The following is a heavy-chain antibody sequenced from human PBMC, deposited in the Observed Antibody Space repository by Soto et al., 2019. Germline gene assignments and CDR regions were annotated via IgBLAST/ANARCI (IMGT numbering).Heavy chain of an antibody. CDR2: IYSSAGT. J-gene: IGHJ3*02. CDR3: ARGVRYSGSLEAFDI. CDR1: GFTVSSNY. D-gene: IGHD1-26*01. V-gene: IGHV3-53*01. Sequence: EVQLVESGGGLVQPGGSLRLSCAASGFTVSSNYMTWVRRAPGKGLEWVSLIYSSAGTYYADSVKGRFTISTDNSKNTVYLQMNSLRAEDTAVYFCARGVRYSGSLEAFDIWGQGTLVTVSS.